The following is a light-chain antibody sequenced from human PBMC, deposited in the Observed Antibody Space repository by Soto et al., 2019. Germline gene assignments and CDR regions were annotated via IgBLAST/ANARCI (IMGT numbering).Light chain of an antibody. V-gene: IGKV3-15*01. CDR3: QQYSKWPIT. J-gene: IGKJ5*01. CDR1: QSVNSN. CDR2: GIS. Sequence: EVVMTQSKATLSVSPGESATLSCRASQSVNSNYLAWYQQHPGQPPRLLIYGISTRATGIPARFSGSGSGTEFSLTISSLQSEDFAVYYCQQYSKWPITFGQGTRLEIK.